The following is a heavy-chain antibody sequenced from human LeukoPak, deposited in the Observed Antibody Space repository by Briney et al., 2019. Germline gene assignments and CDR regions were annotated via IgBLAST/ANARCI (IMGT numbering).Heavy chain of an antibody. J-gene: IGHJ4*02. V-gene: IGHV1-24*01. CDR2: FDPEDGET. CDR1: GYTLTELS. CDR3: ATDRTPDTAMVPLDY. D-gene: IGHD5-18*01. Sequence: ASVKVSCKVSGYTLTELSMHWVRQAPGKGLEWMGGFDPEDGETIYAQKFKGRVTMTEDTSTDTAYMELSSLRSEDTAVYYCATDRTPDTAMVPLDYWSQGTLVTVSS.